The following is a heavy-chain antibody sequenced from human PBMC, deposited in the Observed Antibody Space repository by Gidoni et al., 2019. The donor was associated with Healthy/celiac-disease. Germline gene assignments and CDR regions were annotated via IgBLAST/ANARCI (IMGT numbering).Heavy chain of an antibody. CDR2: ISSSSSYI. CDR3: ASALCTNGVCPPEYYYGMDV. Sequence: EVQLVESGGGLVKPGGSLRLSCAASGFTFSSYSMNWVRQAPGKGLEWVSAISSSSSYIYYADSVKGRFTSSRDNAKNSLYLQMNSLRAEDTAVYYCASALCTNGVCPPEYYYGMDVWGQGTTVTVSS. CDR1: GFTFSSYS. J-gene: IGHJ6*02. D-gene: IGHD2-8*01. V-gene: IGHV3-21*06.